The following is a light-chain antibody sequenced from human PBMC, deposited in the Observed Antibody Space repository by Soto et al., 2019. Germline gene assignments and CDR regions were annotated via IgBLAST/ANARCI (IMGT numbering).Light chain of an antibody. CDR2: EVN. CDR1: SSDVGNYNL. CDR3: CSFAGSSTSYVV. V-gene: IGLV2-23*02. Sequence: QSVLTHPASVYGSPGQSITISCTGTSSDVGNYNLVSWYQHHPGKAPKLMIYEVNKRPSGVSNRFSGSKSGNTASLTISGLQAEDEADYYCCSFAGSSTSYVVFGGGTKVTVL. J-gene: IGLJ2*01.